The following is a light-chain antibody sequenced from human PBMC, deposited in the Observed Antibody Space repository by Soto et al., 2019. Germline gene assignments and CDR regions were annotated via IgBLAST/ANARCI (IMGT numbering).Light chain of an antibody. CDR1: QSIDSRW. CDR2: TTS. J-gene: IGKJ4*01. V-gene: IGKV3-20*01. Sequence: EIVLTQSPDTLSLSPGERATLSCRASQSIDSRWLAWNQQKPGQAPRLLIYTTSSRATGIPDRFSGCGSGTDFTLTISRLEPEDFAVYYCQLVDGSVTFGGGTKVEMK. CDR3: QLVDGSVT.